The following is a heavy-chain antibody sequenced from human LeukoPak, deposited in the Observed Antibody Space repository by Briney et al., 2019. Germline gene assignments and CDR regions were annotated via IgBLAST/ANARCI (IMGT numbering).Heavy chain of an antibody. CDR3: AGSRYYYDSSGAYY. Sequence: GASVEVSCEASGYTFTSYGISWVRQAPGQGLEWMGWISAYNGNTNYAQKLQGRVTMTTDTSTSTAYMELRSLRSDDTAVYYCAGSRYYYDSSGAYYWGQRTLVTVSS. J-gene: IGHJ4*02. D-gene: IGHD3-22*01. CDR2: ISAYNGNT. CDR1: GYTFTSYG. V-gene: IGHV1-18*01.